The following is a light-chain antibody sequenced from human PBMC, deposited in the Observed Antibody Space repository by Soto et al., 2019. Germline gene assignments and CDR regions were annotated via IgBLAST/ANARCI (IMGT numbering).Light chain of an antibody. J-gene: IGKJ3*01. V-gene: IGKV1-27*01. CDR2: SAS. CDR1: QPISIY. CDR3: QKYNRVPFS. Sequence: DIQMTQSPSYLSASVGDRVSISCRASQPISIYLAWYQQKPGMVPQLLIYSASTLQSGVPSRFSASGSGTNFTLTISSLQAGDVATYFCQKYNRVPFSFGPGTKVDLK.